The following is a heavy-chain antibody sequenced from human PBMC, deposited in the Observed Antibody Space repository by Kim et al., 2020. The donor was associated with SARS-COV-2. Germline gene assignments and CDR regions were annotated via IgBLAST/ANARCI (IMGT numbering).Heavy chain of an antibody. Sequence: SETLSLTCTVSGGSISSYYWSWIRQPPGKGLEWIGYIYYSGSTNYNPSLKSRVTISVDTSKNQFSLKLSSVTAADTAVYYCASSLSGSYYYNWFDPWGQGTLVTVSS. CDR2: IYYSGST. D-gene: IGHD3-10*01. CDR3: ASSLSGSYYYNWFDP. J-gene: IGHJ5*02. CDR1: GGSISSYY. V-gene: IGHV4-59*13.